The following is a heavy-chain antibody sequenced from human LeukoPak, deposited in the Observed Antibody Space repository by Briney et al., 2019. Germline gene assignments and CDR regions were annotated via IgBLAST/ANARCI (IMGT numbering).Heavy chain of an antibody. Sequence: SETLSLTCAVYGGSFSGYYWSWIRQPPGKGLEWIGEINHSGSTNYNPSLKSRVTISVDTSKNQFSLKLSSVTAADTAMYYCAREGDYWGQGTLVTVSS. J-gene: IGHJ4*02. V-gene: IGHV4-34*01. CDR2: INHSGST. CDR3: AREGDY. CDR1: GGSFSGYY.